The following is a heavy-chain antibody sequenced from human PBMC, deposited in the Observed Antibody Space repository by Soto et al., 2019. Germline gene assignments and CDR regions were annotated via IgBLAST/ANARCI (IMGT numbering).Heavy chain of an antibody. Sequence: ASVKVSCKASGYTFTSYGISWVRQAPGQGLEWMGWISAYNGNTNYAQKLQGRVTMTTDASTSTAYMELRSLRSDDTAVYYCARDRNTMIVVVITDYYYGMDVWGQGTTVTVSS. D-gene: IGHD3-22*01. CDR2: ISAYNGNT. J-gene: IGHJ6*02. V-gene: IGHV1-18*04. CDR1: GYTFTSYG. CDR3: ARDRNTMIVVVITDYYYGMDV.